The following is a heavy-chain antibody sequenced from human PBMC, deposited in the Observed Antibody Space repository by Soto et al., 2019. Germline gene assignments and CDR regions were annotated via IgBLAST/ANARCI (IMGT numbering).Heavy chain of an antibody. J-gene: IGHJ4*02. D-gene: IGHD3-22*01. CDR2: IFSNDAK. Sequence: QVTLKESGPVLVKPTETLTLTCTVSGFSLNNARMGVSWIHQPPGKALEWLAHIFSNDAKSYTTSLKSRLSISKDTSKSQVVLTMTNMDPVDTATHYCATSGYPYDYWGQGTLVTVSS. CDR1: GFSLNNARMG. CDR3: ATSGYPYDY. V-gene: IGHV2-26*01.